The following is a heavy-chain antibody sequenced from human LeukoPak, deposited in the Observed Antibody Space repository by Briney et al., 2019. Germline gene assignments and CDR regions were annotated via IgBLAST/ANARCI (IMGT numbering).Heavy chain of an antibody. D-gene: IGHD3-22*01. CDR1: GGSISSSSYY. V-gene: IGHV4-39*02. CDR3: ARDARQLGGSGYFGE. CDR2: IYYSGST. J-gene: IGHJ4*02. Sequence: SETLSLTCTVSGGSISSSSYYWGWIRQPPGKGLEWIGSIYYSGSTYYNPSLKSRVTISVDTSKNQFSLKLGSVTAADTAVYYCARDARQLGGSGYFGEWGQGTLVTVSS.